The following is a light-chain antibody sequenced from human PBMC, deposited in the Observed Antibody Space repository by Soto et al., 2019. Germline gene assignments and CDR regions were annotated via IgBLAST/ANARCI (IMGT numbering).Light chain of an antibody. CDR1: QSVNNNY. Sequence: EIVLTQSPGTLSLSPGERATLSCRASQSVNNNYLAWYRQKPGQGTRLLIYGASTRLTGIPDRLSGSGSGTDFTLTIIRLEPEDFAVYYCHQYGSSFTFGQGTRLDIK. J-gene: IGKJ5*01. V-gene: IGKV3-20*01. CDR2: GAS. CDR3: HQYGSSFT.